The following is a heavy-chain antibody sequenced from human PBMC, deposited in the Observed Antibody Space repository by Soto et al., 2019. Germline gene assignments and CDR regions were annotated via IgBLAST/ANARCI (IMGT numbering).Heavy chain of an antibody. CDR2: IRSKANSYAT. J-gene: IGHJ3*02. V-gene: IGHV3-73*01. CDR1: GFTFSGSA. Sequence: PGGSLRLSCAASGFTFSGSAMHWVRQASGKGLEWVGRIRSKANSYATAYAASVKGRFTISRDDSKNTAYLQMNSLKTEDTAVYYCTIYYYDSSGYYEDAFDIWGQGTMVTVSS. CDR3: TIYYYDSSGYYEDAFDI. D-gene: IGHD3-22*01.